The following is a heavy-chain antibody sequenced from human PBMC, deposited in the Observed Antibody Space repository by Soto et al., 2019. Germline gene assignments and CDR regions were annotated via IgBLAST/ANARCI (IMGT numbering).Heavy chain of an antibody. CDR3: ARGSPYYDFWSGYYSFAFFDY. CDR2: IYYSGST. CDR1: GGSISSYY. J-gene: IGHJ4*02. D-gene: IGHD3-3*01. Sequence: SETLSLTCTVSGGSISSYYWSWIRQPPGKGLEWIGYIYYSGSTNCNPSLKSRVTISVDTSKNQFSLKLSSVTAADTAVYYCARGSPYYDFWSGYYSFAFFDYWGQGTLVTVSS. V-gene: IGHV4-59*01.